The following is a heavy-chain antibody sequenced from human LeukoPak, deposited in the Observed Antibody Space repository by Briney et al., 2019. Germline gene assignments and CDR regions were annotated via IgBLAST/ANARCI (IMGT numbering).Heavy chain of an antibody. Sequence: ASVKVSCKASGYTFTSYAMHWVRQAPGQRLEWMGWINAGNGNTKYSQEFQGRVTITRDTSASTAYMELSSLRSEDMAVYYCARLTFGGVIVFDYWGQGTLVTVSS. V-gene: IGHV1-3*03. D-gene: IGHD3-16*02. CDR1: GYTFTSYA. CDR3: ARLTFGGVIVFDY. CDR2: INAGNGNT. J-gene: IGHJ4*02.